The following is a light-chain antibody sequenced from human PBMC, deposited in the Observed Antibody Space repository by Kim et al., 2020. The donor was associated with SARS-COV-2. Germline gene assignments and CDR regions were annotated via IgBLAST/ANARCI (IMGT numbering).Light chain of an antibody. Sequence: QSALTQPASVSGSPGQSITLSCTGTSIDVRGYNSVSWYQHNPGKAPKLLLYDVTKRPSGVSDRFSGSKSDTTAYLTISGLQADDEAHYYCISYRKKNIWVFGGGTQLTVL. CDR2: DVT. CDR3: ISYRKKNIWV. V-gene: IGLV2-14*03. J-gene: IGLJ3*02. CDR1: SIDVRGYNS.